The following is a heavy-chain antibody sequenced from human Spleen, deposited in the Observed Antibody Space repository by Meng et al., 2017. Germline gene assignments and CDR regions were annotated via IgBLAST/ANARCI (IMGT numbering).Heavy chain of an antibody. CDR3: ARSYNTAMVAGFDP. CDR1: GGTFSSYV. J-gene: IGHJ5*02. D-gene: IGHD5-18*01. CDR2: IIPIFGTA. Sequence: SVKVSCKASGGTFSSYVINWVRQAPGQGLEWMGGIIPIFGTANYAQKFQGRVTITADKSTSTAYMELSSLRSEDTAVYYCARSYNTAMVAGFDPWGQGTLVTVSS. V-gene: IGHV1-69*06.